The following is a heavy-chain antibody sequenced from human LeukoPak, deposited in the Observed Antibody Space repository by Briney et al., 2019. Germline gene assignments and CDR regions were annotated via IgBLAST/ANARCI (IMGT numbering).Heavy chain of an antibody. J-gene: IGHJ3*02. Sequence: PGRSLRLSCAASGFIFTNYAMHWVRQAPGKGLEWVAVRSYDGSDEYYADSVKGRFTVSRDNSKNTLSLQMNSLRAEDTALYFCARDIWVGASYSGACDIWGQGTMATVSS. V-gene: IGHV3-30*14. CDR3: ARDIWVGASYSGACDI. CDR2: RSYDGSDE. D-gene: IGHD1-26*01. CDR1: GFIFTNYA.